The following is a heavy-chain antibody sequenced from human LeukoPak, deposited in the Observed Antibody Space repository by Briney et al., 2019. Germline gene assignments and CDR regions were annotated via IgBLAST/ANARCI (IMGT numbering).Heavy chain of an antibody. D-gene: IGHD6-13*01. Sequence: SETLSLTCAVYGGSFTTYYWTWIRQPPGKGLEWIGEINHIGSTSYNPSLKSRVTISVDTSKNQFSLKLSSVTAADTAVYYCARRGRSSSRPLDYWGQGTLVTVSS. J-gene: IGHJ4*02. CDR3: ARRGRSSSRPLDY. V-gene: IGHV4-34*01. CDR2: INHIGST. CDR1: GGSFTTYY.